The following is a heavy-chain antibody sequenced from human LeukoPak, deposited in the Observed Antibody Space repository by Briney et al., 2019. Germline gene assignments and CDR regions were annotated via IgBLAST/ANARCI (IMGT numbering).Heavy chain of an antibody. D-gene: IGHD3-10*01. Sequence: SETLSLTCSVSGASFGTNYWSWIWQAPGKGLEWIGYIYYSGGTNDNPSLKGRVTISADTSKNQFSLNLRSVTAADTAVYYCAKGHGSGTFYRGLFDSWGQGIPVTVSS. V-gene: IGHV4-59*01. J-gene: IGHJ4*02. CDR1: GASFGTNY. CDR3: AKGHGSGTFYRGLFDS. CDR2: IYYSGGT.